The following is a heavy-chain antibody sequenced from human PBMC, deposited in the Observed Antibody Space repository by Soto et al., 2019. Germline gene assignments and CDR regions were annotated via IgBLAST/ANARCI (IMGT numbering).Heavy chain of an antibody. D-gene: IGHD6-6*01. CDR3: ARQGGSSGIWYFDY. Sequence: QVQLVESGGGVVQPGRSLRLSCAASGFTFSGYAMHWVRQAPGKGLEWVAATSYDENYKYYADSVKGRFTISRDHSKNTLFLQMNSLRTEDTAVYYCARQGGSSGIWYFDYWGQGSLVTVSS. V-gene: IGHV3-30*04. J-gene: IGHJ4*02. CDR1: GFTFSGYA. CDR2: TSYDENYK.